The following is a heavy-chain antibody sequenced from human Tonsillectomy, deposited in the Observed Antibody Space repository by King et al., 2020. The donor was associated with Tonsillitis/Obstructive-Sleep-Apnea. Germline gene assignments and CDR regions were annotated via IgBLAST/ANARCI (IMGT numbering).Heavy chain of an antibody. D-gene: IGHD1-7*01. V-gene: IGHV3-9*01. CDR2: INWNSGSI. CDR3: AKDIGLGITGTEGFDY. CDR1: GFTFDDYA. J-gene: IGHJ4*02. Sequence: VQLVESGGGLLQPGRSLRISCAASGFTFDDYAMHWVRQAPGKGLEWVSGINWNSGSIGYADSVKGRFTISRDNAKNSLYLQMNSLRAEDTALYYCAKDIGLGITGTEGFDYWGQGTLVTVSS.